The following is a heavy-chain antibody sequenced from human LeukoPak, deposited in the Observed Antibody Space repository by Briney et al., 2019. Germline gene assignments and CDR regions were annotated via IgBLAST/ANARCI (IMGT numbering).Heavy chain of an antibody. D-gene: IGHD3-22*01. J-gene: IGHJ3*02. V-gene: IGHV3-48*03. CDR2: ISSSGSTI. CDR1: GFTFSSYE. Sequence: GGSLRLSCAASGFTFSSYEMNWVRQAPGKGLEWVSYISSSGSTIYYADSVKGRFTIFRDNAKNSLYLQMNSLRAEDTAVYYCARNYYDSSGYYYVNAFDIWGQGTMVTVSS. CDR3: ARNYYDSSGYYYVNAFDI.